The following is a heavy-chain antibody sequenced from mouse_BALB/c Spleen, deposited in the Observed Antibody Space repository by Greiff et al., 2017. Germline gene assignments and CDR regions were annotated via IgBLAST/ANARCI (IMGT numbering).Heavy chain of an antibody. CDR3: ARDEDDYDAWFAY. D-gene: IGHD2-4*01. CDR2: IWAGGST. J-gene: IGHJ3*01. Sequence: QVQLQQSGPGLVAPSQSLPITCTVSGFSLTSYGVHWVRQPPGKGLEWLGVIWAGGSTNYNSALMSRLSISKDNSKSQVFLKMNSLQTDDTAMYYCARDEDDYDAWFAYWGQGTLVTVSA. CDR1: GFSLTSYG. V-gene: IGHV2-9*02.